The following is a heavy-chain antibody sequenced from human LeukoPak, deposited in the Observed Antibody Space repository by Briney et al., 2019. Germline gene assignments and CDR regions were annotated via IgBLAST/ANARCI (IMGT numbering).Heavy chain of an antibody. V-gene: IGHV3-48*02. CDR2: ISSIGSRI. CDR3: ARVGLGSMYDNGFVP. J-gene: IGHJ5*02. CDR1: GFTFSNYA. Sequence: GGSLRLSCAASGFTFSNYAMNWARQAPGKGLEWISYISSIGSRIYYADSVKGRFTISRDNDNNSLYLQMKSRRDEDMGVYSCARVGLGSMYDNGFVPWGEGTLVTVSS. D-gene: IGHD2-8*01.